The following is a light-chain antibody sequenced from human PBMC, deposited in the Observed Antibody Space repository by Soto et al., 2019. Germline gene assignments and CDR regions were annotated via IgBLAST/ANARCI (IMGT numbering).Light chain of an antibody. CDR1: PSVTNF. V-gene: IGKV3-20*01. CDR2: GAF. CDR3: QQYGGSPIT. J-gene: IGKJ5*01. Sequence: EIVLTQSPSTLSLSPGERATLSCRASPSVTNFLAWYQQKPGQAPRLLIYGAFNRATGIPARFSGSGSGTDFTLTISSLEPEDFALYYCQQYGGSPITFGQGTRLEIK.